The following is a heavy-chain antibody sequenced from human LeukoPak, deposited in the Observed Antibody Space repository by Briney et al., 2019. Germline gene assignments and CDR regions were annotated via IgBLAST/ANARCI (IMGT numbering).Heavy chain of an antibody. CDR3: AAYDFWSGYSFDY. D-gene: IGHD3-3*01. Sequence: GRSLRLSCAASGFTFSSYVMHWVRQAPGKGLEWVAVISYDGSNKYYADSVKGRFTISRDNSKNTLYLQMNSLRAEDTAVYYCAAYDFWSGYSFDYWGQGTLVTVSS. CDR2: ISYDGSNK. CDR1: GFTFSSYV. V-gene: IGHV3-30*03. J-gene: IGHJ4*02.